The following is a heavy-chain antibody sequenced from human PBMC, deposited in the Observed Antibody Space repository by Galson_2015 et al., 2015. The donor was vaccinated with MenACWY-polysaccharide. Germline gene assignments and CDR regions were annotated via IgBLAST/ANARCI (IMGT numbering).Heavy chain of an antibody. CDR3: ARGYSAYD. Sequence: SLRLSCAASGFTFSGYGIHWVRQAPGKGLEWVAVVWHDGSRKYYVDSVKGRFTISRDTSKSTVYLEMNSLRAGDTALYYCARGYSAYDWGQGTLVTVSA. V-gene: IGHV3-33*01. J-gene: IGHJ4*02. CDR2: VWHDGSRK. D-gene: IGHD5-12*01. CDR1: GFTFSGYG.